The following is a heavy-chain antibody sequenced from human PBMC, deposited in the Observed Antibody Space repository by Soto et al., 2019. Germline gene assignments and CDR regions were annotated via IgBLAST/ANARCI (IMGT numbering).Heavy chain of an antibody. Sequence: ASVKVSCKTSGYTFTTYYMHWVRQAPGQGLEWMGWISPNNGSTNYAQKFQGRVTVTADTSTSTVYMELRSLRSDDTAVYYCARVDIDILTGYSGEWFDPWGQGTLVTVSS. CDR3: ARVDIDILTGYSGEWFDP. D-gene: IGHD3-9*01. V-gene: IGHV1-18*04. CDR1: GYTFTTYY. J-gene: IGHJ5*02. CDR2: ISPNNGST.